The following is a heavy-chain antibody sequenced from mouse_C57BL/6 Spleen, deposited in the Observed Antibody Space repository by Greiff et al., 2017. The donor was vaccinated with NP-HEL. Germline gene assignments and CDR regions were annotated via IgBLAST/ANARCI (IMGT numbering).Heavy chain of an antibody. Sequence: VQLQQSGPELVKPGASVKISCKASGYTFTDYYMNWVKQSHGKSLEWIGDINPNNGGTSYNQKFKGKATLTVDTSSSTAYMELRSLTSEDSAVYYCAKGGDDYAYDYWGQGTTLTVSS. CDR1: GYTFTDYY. CDR3: AKGGDDYAYDY. D-gene: IGHD2-4*01. J-gene: IGHJ2*01. V-gene: IGHV1-26*01. CDR2: INPNNGGT.